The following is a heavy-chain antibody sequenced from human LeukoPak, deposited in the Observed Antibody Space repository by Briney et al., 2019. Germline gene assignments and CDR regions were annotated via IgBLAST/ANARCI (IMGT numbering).Heavy chain of an antibody. CDR1: GGSFSGYY. Sequence: SETLSLTGAVYGGSFSGYYWSWIRQPPGKGLEWIGEINHSGSTNYNPSLKSRVTISVDTSKNQCSLKLSSVTAADTAVYYCARGRSSWYRNNNWFDPWGQGTLVTVSS. CDR2: INHSGST. D-gene: IGHD6-13*01. V-gene: IGHV4-34*01. J-gene: IGHJ5*02. CDR3: ARGRSSWYRNNNWFDP.